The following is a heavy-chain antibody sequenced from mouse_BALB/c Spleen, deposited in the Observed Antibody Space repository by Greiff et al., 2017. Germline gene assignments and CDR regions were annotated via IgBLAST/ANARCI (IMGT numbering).Heavy chain of an antibody. V-gene: IGHV1S81*02. J-gene: IGHJ4*01. CDR3: ARWGGHYYAMDY. Sequence: VQLQQSGAELVKPGASVKLSCKASGYTFTSYWMHWVKQRPGQGLEWIGEINPSNGRTNYNEKFKSKASLTVDKSSSTAYMQLSSLTSEDSAVYYCARWGGHYYAMDYWGQGTSVTVSS. CDR2: INPSNGRT. CDR1: GYTFTSYW.